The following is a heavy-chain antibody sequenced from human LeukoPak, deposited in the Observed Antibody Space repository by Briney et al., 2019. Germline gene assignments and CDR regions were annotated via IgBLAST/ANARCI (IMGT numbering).Heavy chain of an antibody. D-gene: IGHD4-17*01. CDR1: GGSISSYY. Sequence: SETLSLTCTVSGGSISSYYWGWIRQPPGKGLEWIGSIYYSGSTYYNPSLKSRVTISVDTSKNQFSLKLSSVTAADTAVYYCARHPTTVTTTHIDYWGQGTLVTVSS. CDR2: IYYSGST. CDR3: ARHPTTVTTTHIDY. J-gene: IGHJ4*02. V-gene: IGHV4-39*01.